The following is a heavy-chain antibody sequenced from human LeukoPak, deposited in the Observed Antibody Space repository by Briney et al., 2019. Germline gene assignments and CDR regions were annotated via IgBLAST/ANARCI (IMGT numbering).Heavy chain of an antibody. CDR1: GYTFTSYG. V-gene: IGHV1-18*01. Sequence: GASVNVSCKASGYTFTSYGISWVRQAPGQGLEWMGWISAYNGNTNYAQKLQGRVTMTTDTSTSTAYMELRSLRSDDTAVYYCARWVQGWSSGYYSPFDYWGQGTLVTVSS. J-gene: IGHJ4*02. D-gene: IGHD3-22*01. CDR3: ARWVQGWSSGYYSPFDY. CDR2: ISAYNGNT.